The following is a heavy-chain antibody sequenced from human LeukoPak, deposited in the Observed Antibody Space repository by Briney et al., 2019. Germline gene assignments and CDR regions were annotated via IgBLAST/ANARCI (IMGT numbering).Heavy chain of an antibody. D-gene: IGHD3-10*01. CDR3: AREPLPWLWFGELRNWFDP. J-gene: IGHJ5*02. V-gene: IGHV3-30*04. CDR1: GFTFSSYA. Sequence: PGGSLRLSCAASGFTFSSYAMHWVRQAPGKGLEWVAVISYDGSNKYCADSVKGRFTISRDNSKNTLYLQMNSLRAEDTAVYYCAREPLPWLWFGELRNWFDPWGQGTLVTVSS. CDR2: ISYDGSNK.